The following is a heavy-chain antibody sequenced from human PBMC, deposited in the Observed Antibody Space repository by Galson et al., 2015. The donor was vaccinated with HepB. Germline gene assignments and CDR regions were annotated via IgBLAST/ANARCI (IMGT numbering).Heavy chain of an antibody. Sequence: SVKVSCKASGYTFTSYGISWVRQAPGQGLEWMGWISAYNGNTNYAQKLQGRVTMTTDTSTSTAYMELRSLRSDDTAVYYCARDYPAMVTDYYYGMDVWGQGTTVTVSS. V-gene: IGHV1-18*04. D-gene: IGHD5-18*01. CDR2: ISAYNGNT. CDR3: ARDYPAMVTDYYYGMDV. J-gene: IGHJ6*02. CDR1: GYTFTSYG.